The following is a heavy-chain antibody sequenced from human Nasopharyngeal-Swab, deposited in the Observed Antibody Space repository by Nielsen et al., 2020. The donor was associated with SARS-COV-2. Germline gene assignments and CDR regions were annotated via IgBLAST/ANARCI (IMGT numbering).Heavy chain of an antibody. CDR1: GFTFSSYS. V-gene: IGHV3-48*02. J-gene: IGHJ6*02. Sequence: GESLKISCAASGFTFSSYSMNWVRQAPGKGLEWVSYISSSSSTIYYADSVKGRFTISRDNAKNSLYLQMNSLRDEDTAVYYCAREDYYDRGYYYGMDVWGQGTTVTVSS. D-gene: IGHD3-22*01. CDR2: ISSSSSTI. CDR3: AREDYYDRGYYYGMDV.